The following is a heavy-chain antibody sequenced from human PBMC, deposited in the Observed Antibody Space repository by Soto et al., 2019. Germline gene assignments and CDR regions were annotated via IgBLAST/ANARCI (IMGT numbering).Heavy chain of an antibody. Sequence: QVQLVESGGGVVQPGRSLRLSCAASGFTFSSYGMHWVRQAPGKGLEWVAVISYDGSNKYYADSVKGRFTISRDNSKNTLYLQMNSLRAEDTAVYYCAKSERYCSGGSCPAAEYFQHWGQGTLVTVSS. CDR3: AKSERYCSGGSCPAAEYFQH. D-gene: IGHD2-15*01. CDR1: GFTFSSYG. CDR2: ISYDGSNK. J-gene: IGHJ1*01. V-gene: IGHV3-30*18.